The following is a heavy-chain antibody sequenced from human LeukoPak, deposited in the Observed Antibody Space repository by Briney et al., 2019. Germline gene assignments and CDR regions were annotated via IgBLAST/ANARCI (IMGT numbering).Heavy chain of an antibody. V-gene: IGHV4-59*08. CDR1: GGSFSGYY. CDR3: ARHLYYYYGMDV. J-gene: IGHJ6*02. Sequence: TSETLSLTCAVYGGSFSGYYWSWIRQPPGKGLEWIGYIYYSGSTNYNPSLKSRVTISVDTSKDQFSLKLSSVTAADTAVYYCARHLYYYYGMDVWGQGTTVTVSS. CDR2: IYYSGST.